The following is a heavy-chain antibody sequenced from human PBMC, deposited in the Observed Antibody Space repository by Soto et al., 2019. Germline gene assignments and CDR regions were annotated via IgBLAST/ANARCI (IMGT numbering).Heavy chain of an antibody. CDR2: SYHSGDT. CDR1: GDSVSSGSYY. V-gene: IGHV4-61*01. D-gene: IGHD2-15*01. CDR3: STKSCMDGGFDY. Sequence: QVQLQESGPGLVKPSETLSLTCTVSGDSVSSGSYYWTWIRQPPGMGLEYIGFSYHSGDTNYSPSLKSRVTISIDSSKNQFSLKLTSVTSADTAVYYCSTKSCMDGGFDYWGRGTLVTVSS. J-gene: IGHJ4*02.